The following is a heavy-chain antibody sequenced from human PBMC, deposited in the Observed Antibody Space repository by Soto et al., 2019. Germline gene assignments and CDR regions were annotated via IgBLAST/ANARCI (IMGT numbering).Heavy chain of an antibody. V-gene: IGHV3-11*06. Sequence: GGSLRLSCAASAFTFSDYYMTWIRQAPGKGLEWVSFISTSSSYTVYADSVKGRFTVSRDDAKNSLYLQMNSLRAEDTAVYYCVRASREIGYWGQGTLVTVSS. CDR2: ISTSSSYT. CDR1: AFTFSDYY. CDR3: VRASREIGY. J-gene: IGHJ4*02.